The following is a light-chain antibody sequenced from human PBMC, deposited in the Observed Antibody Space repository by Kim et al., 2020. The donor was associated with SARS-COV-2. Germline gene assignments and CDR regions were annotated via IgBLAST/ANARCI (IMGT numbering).Light chain of an antibody. V-gene: IGKV3-15*01. Sequence: SPGESVTLSCRASQSVSSDLAWYQQKPGQAPRLLIYGASTRATGIPARFSGSGSGTDFTLTISSLQSEDVAVYHCQQYNDRPPWTFGQGTKVDIK. CDR3: QQYNDRPPWT. CDR2: GAS. CDR1: QSVSSD. J-gene: IGKJ1*01.